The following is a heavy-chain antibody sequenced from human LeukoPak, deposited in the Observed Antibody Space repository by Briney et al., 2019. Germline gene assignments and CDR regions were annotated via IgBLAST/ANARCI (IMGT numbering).Heavy chain of an antibody. V-gene: IGHV4-4*07. Sequence: SETLSLTCTVSGGSINNYYWSWLRQPAGKGLEWIGRVYTRWSTNYNPSLKSRVTMSVDTSKNQFSLKLSSVTAADTAVYYCARGRYCSADIGSRGDAFDIWGQGTMVSVSS. CDR1: GGSINNYY. CDR2: VYTRWST. CDR3: ARGRYCSADIGSRGDAFDI. J-gene: IGHJ3*02. D-gene: IGHD2-15*01.